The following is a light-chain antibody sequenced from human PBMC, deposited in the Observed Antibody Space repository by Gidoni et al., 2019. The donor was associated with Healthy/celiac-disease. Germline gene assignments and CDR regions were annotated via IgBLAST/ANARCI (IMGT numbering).Light chain of an antibody. J-gene: IGLJ2*01. Sequence: YDPTQPPSVSVSPGQTARITCSGDALPKQYAYWYQKNPGQAPLLVIYKDTERPSGIPERFSGSSSGTRVTLTISGVQAEDEADYYCQSADSSGTYVVFGGGTKLTVL. V-gene: IGLV3-25*03. CDR3: QSADSSGTYVV. CDR1: ALPKQY. CDR2: KDT.